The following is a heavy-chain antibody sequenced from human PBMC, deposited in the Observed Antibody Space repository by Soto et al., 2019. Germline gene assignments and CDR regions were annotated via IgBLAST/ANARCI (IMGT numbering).Heavy chain of an antibody. J-gene: IGHJ5*02. CDR3: ARGGLRAYWFDP. D-gene: IGHD5-12*01. Sequence: EVQLVESGGGLVQPGGSLRLSCEASGFTFSSHWMHWVRQAPGKGLVWLSRINSDGSGTNYADFVKGRFTISRDNAKKTLYVQMNSLKTEDTAVYYCARGGLRAYWFDPWGQGTLVTVSS. V-gene: IGHV3-74*01. CDR1: GFTFSSHW. CDR2: INSDGSGT.